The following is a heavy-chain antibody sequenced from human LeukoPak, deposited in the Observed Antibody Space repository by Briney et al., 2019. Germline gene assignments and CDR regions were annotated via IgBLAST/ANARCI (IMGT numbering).Heavy chain of an antibody. D-gene: IGHD7-27*01. CDR2: IYYSGST. Sequence: PSETLSLTCTVSGGSISSYYWSWIRQPPGKGLEWIGYIYYSGSTNYNPSLKSRVTISVDTSKNQFSLKLSSVTAADTAVYYCARSQSVWAAPSFDIWGQGTMVTVS. J-gene: IGHJ3*02. CDR1: GGSISSYY. V-gene: IGHV4-59*12. CDR3: ARSQSVWAAPSFDI.